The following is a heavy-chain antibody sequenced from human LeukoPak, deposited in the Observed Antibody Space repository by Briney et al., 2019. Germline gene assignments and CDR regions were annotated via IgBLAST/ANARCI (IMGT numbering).Heavy chain of an antibody. V-gene: IGHV1-8*01. Sequence: ASVKVSCKASGYTFTSYDINWVRQATGQGLEWMGWMNPNSGNTGYAQKFQGGVTITRNTSISTAYMELSSLRSEDTAVYYCARGSYDILTGYYTGFDYWGQGTLVTVSS. D-gene: IGHD3-9*01. CDR1: GYTFTSYD. CDR2: MNPNSGNT. J-gene: IGHJ4*02. CDR3: ARGSYDILTGYYTGFDY.